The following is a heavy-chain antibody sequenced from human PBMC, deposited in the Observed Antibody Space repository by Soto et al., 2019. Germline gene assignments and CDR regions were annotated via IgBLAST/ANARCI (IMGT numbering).Heavy chain of an antibody. CDR1: GYSITSGYY. Sequence: SETLSLTCAVSGYSITSGYYWGWIRQPPGKGLEWIGSIYHSGNTYYNPSLKSRVTISVDTSKNQFSLRLSSVTAADTAVYYCAREGGTYCSGGSCYSDYYYYTMDVWGQGTTVTVS. CDR2: IYHSGNT. J-gene: IGHJ6*02. V-gene: IGHV4-38-2*02. CDR3: AREGGTYCSGGSCYSDYYYYTMDV. D-gene: IGHD2-15*01.